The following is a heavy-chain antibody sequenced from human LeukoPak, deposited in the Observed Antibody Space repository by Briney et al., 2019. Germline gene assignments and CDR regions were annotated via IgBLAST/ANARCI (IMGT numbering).Heavy chain of an antibody. CDR2: INPNSGGT. CDR1: GYTSTGYY. D-gene: IGHD6-19*01. Sequence: ASVKVSCKASGYTSTGYYMHWVRQAPGQGLEWMGWINPNSGGTNYAQKFQGRVTMTRDTSISTAYMELSRLRSDDTAVYYCARVRGYSSGWGWFDPWGQGTLVTVSS. V-gene: IGHV1-2*02. CDR3: ARVRGYSSGWGWFDP. J-gene: IGHJ5*02.